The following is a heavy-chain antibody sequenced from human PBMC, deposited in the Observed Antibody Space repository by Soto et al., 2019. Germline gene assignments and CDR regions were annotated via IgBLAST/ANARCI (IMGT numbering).Heavy chain of an antibody. CDR3: AKDPRPVIQMLRGVSEF. V-gene: IGHV3-30*18. CDR1: GFSFSSYG. J-gene: IGHJ4*02. D-gene: IGHD3-10*01. CDR2: ISYDGSHK. Sequence: QVHLVVSGGGVVQPGTSLRLSCAASGFSFSSYGMHWVRQAPGKGLEWVAEISYDGSHKFYADAVKGRFSISRDNFKNTLYLQMSSLRDDDTALYYCAKDPRPVIQMLRGVSEFWGQGTLVTVSS.